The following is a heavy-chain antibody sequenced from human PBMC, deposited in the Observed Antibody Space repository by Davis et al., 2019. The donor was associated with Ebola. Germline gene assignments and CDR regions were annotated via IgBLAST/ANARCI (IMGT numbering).Heavy chain of an antibody. V-gene: IGHV1-69*13. Sequence: SVKVSCKASGGTFSSYAISWVRQAPGQGLEWMGGIIPIFGTTNYAQKFQGRVTITADESTCTAYLELSSLRSEDTALYYCARDVGSYYFDYWGQGTLVTVSS. D-gene: IGHD1-26*01. J-gene: IGHJ4*02. CDR1: GGTFSSYA. CDR3: ARDVGSYYFDY. CDR2: IIPIFGTT.